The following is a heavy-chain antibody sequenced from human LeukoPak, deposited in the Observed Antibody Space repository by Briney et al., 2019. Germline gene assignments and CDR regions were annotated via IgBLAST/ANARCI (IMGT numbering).Heavy chain of an antibody. CDR3: ARSYYDILTGYRGHRRGYYFDY. J-gene: IGHJ4*02. CDR2: INHSGST. D-gene: IGHD3-9*01. V-gene: IGHV4-39*07. CDR1: GGSISSSSYY. Sequence: PSETLSLTCTVSGGSISSSSYYWSWIRQPPGKGLEWIGEINHSGSTNYNPSLKSRVTISVDTSKNQFSLKLSSVTAADTAVYYCARSYYDILTGYRGHRRGYYFDYWGQGTLVTVSS.